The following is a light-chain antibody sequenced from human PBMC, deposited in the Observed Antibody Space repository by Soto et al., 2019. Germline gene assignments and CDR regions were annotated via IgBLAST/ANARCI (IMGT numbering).Light chain of an antibody. V-gene: IGKV1-33*01. J-gene: IGKJ4*01. CDR3: QQYDNIILS. CDR1: QYMGTY. Sequence: IRLTQSPTSLTASVGDRVTITCQASQYMGTYLNWYQQKPGEAPRLLISGASNLEPGVPSRFSVSGSGADFTFISSSLPPEDVATYSCQQYDNIILSFGGGTHVEI. CDR2: GAS.